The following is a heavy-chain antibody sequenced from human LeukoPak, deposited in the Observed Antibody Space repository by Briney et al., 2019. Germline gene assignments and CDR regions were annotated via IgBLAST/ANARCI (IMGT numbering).Heavy chain of an antibody. CDR3: ARCPLEGYSGKYFLYYFDF. Sequence: GGSLRLSCAASGFTFSTYAMNWVRQAPGKGLEWVSGISGSGGSTYYADSVKGRFTISRDNSKNTLYLQMNSLRDEDTAVYYCARCPLEGYSGKYFLYYFDFWGQGTLVTVSS. D-gene: IGHD1-26*01. J-gene: IGHJ4*02. CDR2: ISGSGGST. CDR1: GFTFSTYA. V-gene: IGHV3-23*01.